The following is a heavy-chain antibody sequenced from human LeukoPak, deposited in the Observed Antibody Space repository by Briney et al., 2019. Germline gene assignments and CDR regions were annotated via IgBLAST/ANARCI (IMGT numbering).Heavy chain of an antibody. V-gene: IGHV3-49*03. Sequence: GGSLRLSCTASGFTFGDYAMSWFRQAPGKGLEWVGFIRSKAYSGTTEYAASVKGRFTISRDDSKSIAYLQMNSLKTEDTAVYYCTRSSSWYYLTYFDYWGQGTLVTVSS. CDR2: IRSKAYSGTT. J-gene: IGHJ4*02. D-gene: IGHD6-13*01. CDR1: GFTFGDYA. CDR3: TRSSSWYYLTYFDY.